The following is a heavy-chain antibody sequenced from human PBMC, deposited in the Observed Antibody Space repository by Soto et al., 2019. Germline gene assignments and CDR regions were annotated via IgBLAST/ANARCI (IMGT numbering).Heavy chain of an antibody. V-gene: IGHV4-59*08. CDR2: IFYSGST. Sequence: SETLSLTCTVSGGSINSYYWSWIRQPPGKGLEWIGYIFYSGSTNYNPSLKSRVTMSVDTSKNQFSLRLSSVTAADTAVYYCARHASSDSPFDPWGQGTLVTVS. CDR3: ARHASSDSPFDP. J-gene: IGHJ5*02. CDR1: GGSINSYY. D-gene: IGHD6-25*01.